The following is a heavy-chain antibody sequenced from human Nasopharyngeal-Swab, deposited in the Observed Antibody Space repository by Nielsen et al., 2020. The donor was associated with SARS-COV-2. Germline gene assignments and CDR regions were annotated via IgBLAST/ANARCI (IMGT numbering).Heavy chain of an antibody. CDR2: ISGSGGST. CDR1: GFTFSSYA. J-gene: IGHJ4*02. V-gene: IGHV3-23*01. Sequence: GESLKIPCAASGFTFSSYAMSWVRQAPGKGLEWVSAISGSGGSTYYADSVKGRFTISRDYSKNTLYLQMNSLRAEDTAVYYCAKGVNPLDYWGQGTLVTVSS. CDR3: AKGVNPLDY.